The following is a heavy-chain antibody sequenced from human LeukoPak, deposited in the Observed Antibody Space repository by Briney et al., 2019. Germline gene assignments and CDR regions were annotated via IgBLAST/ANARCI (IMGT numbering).Heavy chain of an antibody. D-gene: IGHD2-2*01. V-gene: IGHV3-23*01. CDR2: ISGSGRST. CDR1: RFTFTNYA. CDR3: AKDLLSDYYYYYMDV. Sequence: GGSLRLSCAASRFTFTNYAMSRVRQAPGKGLEWVSAISGSGRSTSYADSVKGRFTISRDNSKTTLYLQMNSLRAEDTAVYYCAKDLLSDYYYYYMDVWGKGTTVTVSS. J-gene: IGHJ6*03.